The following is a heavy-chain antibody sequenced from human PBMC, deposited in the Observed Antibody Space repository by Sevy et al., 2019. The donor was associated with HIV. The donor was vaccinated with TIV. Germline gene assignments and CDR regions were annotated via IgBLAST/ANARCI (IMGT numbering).Heavy chain of an antibody. Sequence: GESLKISCKGSGYSFTSYWIGWVHQMPGKGLEWMGIIYPGDSDTRYSPSFQGQVTISADKSISTAYLQWSSLKASDTAMYYCARHDALGYCSSTSCLGMDVWGQGTTVTVSS. D-gene: IGHD2-2*01. V-gene: IGHV5-51*07. J-gene: IGHJ6*02. CDR3: ARHDALGYCSSTSCLGMDV. CDR2: IYPGDSDT. CDR1: GYSFTSYW.